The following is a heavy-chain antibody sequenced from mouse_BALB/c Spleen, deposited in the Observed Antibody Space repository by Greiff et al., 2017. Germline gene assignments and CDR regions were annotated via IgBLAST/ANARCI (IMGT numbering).Heavy chain of an antibody. V-gene: IGHV1-66*01. D-gene: IGHD1-1*01. Sequence: QVQLKQSGPELVKPGASVKISCKASGYSFTSYYIHWVKQRPGQGLEWIGWIFPGSGNTKYNEKFKGKATLTADTSSSTACMQLSSLTSEDSAVYFCARVITQDAMDYWGQGTSVTVSS. CDR3: ARVITQDAMDY. CDR2: IFPGSGNT. J-gene: IGHJ4*01. CDR1: GYSFTSYY.